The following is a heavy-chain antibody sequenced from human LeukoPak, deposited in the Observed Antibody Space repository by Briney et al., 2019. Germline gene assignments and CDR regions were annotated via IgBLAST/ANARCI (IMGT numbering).Heavy chain of an antibody. CDR2: IIPIFGTA. D-gene: IGHD3-22*01. J-gene: IGHJ4*02. CDR1: GGTFSSYA. Sequence: SVKVSCKASGGTFSSYAISWVRQAPGQGLEWMGGIIPIFGTANYAQKFQGRVTITADKSTSTAYMELSSLRSEDTAVYYCARPYYYDSSGYYGYWGQGTLVTVSS. CDR3: ARPYYYDSSGYYGY. V-gene: IGHV1-69*06.